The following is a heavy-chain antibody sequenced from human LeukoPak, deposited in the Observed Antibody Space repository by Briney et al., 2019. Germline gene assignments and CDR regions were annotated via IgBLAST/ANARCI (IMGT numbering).Heavy chain of an antibody. V-gene: IGHV3-30*18. J-gene: IGHJ4*02. CDR2: ISYDGSNK. CDR3: AKIAAAGTDY. D-gene: IGHD6-13*01. Sequence: GRSLRLSCAASGFTFSSYCMHWVRQAPGKGLEWVAVISYDGSNKYYADSVKGRFTISRDNSKDTLYLQMNSLRAEDTAVYYCAKIAAAGTDYWGQGTLVTVSS. CDR1: GFTFSSYC.